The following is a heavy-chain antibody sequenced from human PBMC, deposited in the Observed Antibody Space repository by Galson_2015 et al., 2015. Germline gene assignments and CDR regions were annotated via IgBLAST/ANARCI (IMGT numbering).Heavy chain of an antibody. CDR3: VREDPRDGYAGF. CDR2: ISDSDGTT. D-gene: IGHD5-24*01. CDR1: GVTFNNNA. J-gene: IGHJ4*02. V-gene: IGHV3-23*01. Sequence: SLRLSCAASGVTFNNNAMSWVRQAPGKGPEWVSAISDSDGTTYYADSVVGRFTISRDNSRRTLYLQMNSLGAEDTAVYYCVREDPRDGYAGFWGQGTLVTVSS.